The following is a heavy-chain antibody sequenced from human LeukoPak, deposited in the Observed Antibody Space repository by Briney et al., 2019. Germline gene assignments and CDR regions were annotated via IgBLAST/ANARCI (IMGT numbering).Heavy chain of an antibody. CDR2: IYYSGST. V-gene: IGHV4-34*01. J-gene: IGHJ4*02. D-gene: IGHD1-26*01. CDR3: ARDFSGSCYFDY. Sequence: SETLSLTCAVSGGAFSGFYCSWIRQPPGKGLEWIGSIYYSGSTYYNPSLKSRVTISVDTSKNQFSLKLSSVTAADTAVYYCARDFSGSCYFDYWGQGTLVTVSS. CDR1: GGAFSGFY.